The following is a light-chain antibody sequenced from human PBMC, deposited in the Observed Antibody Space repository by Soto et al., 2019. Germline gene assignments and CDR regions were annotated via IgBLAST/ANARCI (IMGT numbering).Light chain of an antibody. Sequence: EIVLTQSPGTLSVSPGERATLFCRARQSISSTYLAWYQKKPGQAPRLLLYGAFNRATGIPDRFSGSGSGTDFTLTISRLAPEDCAFYYCQQYDSSSFAFGPGTKAEIK. J-gene: IGKJ3*01. CDR3: QQYDSSSFA. CDR1: QSISSTY. V-gene: IGKV3-20*01. CDR2: GAF.